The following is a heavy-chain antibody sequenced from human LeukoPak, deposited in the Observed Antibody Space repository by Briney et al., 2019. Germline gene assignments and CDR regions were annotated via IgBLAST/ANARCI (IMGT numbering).Heavy chain of an antibody. CDR2: IYHGSA. J-gene: IGHJ4*02. Sequence: SETLSLTCTVSGGSITNNNYYWDWIRQPPGKGLEWIGYIYHGSATYNPSLESRVTLSLDTSKNQYSLKMTSVTAADTAVYYCAREGVRQCLVSGALYSSGQGTQVTVSS. CDR1: GGSITNNNYY. D-gene: IGHD6-19*01. CDR3: AREGVRQCLVSGALYS. V-gene: IGHV4-61*01.